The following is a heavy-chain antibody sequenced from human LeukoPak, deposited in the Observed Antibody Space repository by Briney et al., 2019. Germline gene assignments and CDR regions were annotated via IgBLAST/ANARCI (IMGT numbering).Heavy chain of an antibody. Sequence: GGSLRLSCAASGFTFSSYAMSWVRQAPGKGLEWVSAISGSGGSTYYADSVKGRFTISRDNSKNTLYLQMNSLRAEDTAAYYCAKDLSSSSSVVVVAAKHDYWGQGTLVTVSS. CDR2: ISGSGGST. V-gene: IGHV3-23*01. CDR1: GFTFSSYA. D-gene: IGHD2-15*01. J-gene: IGHJ4*02. CDR3: AKDLSSSSSVVVVAAKHDY.